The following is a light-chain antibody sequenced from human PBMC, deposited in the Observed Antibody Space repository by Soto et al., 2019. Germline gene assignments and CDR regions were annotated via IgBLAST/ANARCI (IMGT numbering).Light chain of an antibody. CDR2: DAS. Sequence: EIVLTQSPATLSLSPGERATLSCRASQSVSSYLAWYQQKPGQAPRLLIYDASNRATGIPARFSGGGSGTDFTLTISSLEPEDFAVYYCQQRSNWVLTFGGGTKVEIK. CDR3: QQRSNWVLT. CDR1: QSVSSY. J-gene: IGKJ4*01. V-gene: IGKV3-11*01.